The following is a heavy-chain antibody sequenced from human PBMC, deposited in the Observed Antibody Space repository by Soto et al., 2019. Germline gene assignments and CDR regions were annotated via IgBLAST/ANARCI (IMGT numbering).Heavy chain of an antibody. J-gene: IGHJ5*02. V-gene: IGHV4-30-2*01. Sequence: PSETRSLTCAVSGASISSGGYSWSWIRQPPGKGLEWIGYIYHSGSTYYNPSLKSRVTISVDRSKNQFSLKLSSVTAADTAVYYCARVPDRWGQGTLVTVSS. D-gene: IGHD2-2*01. CDR2: IYHSGST. CDR1: GASISSGGYS. CDR3: ARVPDR.